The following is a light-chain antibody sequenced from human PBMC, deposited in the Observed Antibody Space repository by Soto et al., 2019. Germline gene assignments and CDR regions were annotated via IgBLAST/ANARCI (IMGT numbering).Light chain of an antibody. J-gene: IGKJ4*01. V-gene: IGKV3-15*01. CDR3: QQYNNWPPLT. Sequence: IVMTPSPATLSVSPGERATPSCRASQSVCSNLAWYQQKPGQAPRLLIYGTSTRATGIPARFSGSGSGTEFTLTISSLQSEDFAVYYCQQYNNWPPLTFGGGTKVEIK. CDR2: GTS. CDR1: QSVCSN.